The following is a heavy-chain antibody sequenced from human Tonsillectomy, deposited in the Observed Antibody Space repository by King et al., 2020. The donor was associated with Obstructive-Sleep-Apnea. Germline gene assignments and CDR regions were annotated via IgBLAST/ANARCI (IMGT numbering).Heavy chain of an antibody. J-gene: IGHJ6*01. CDR1: GFTFSDYY. CDR3: ASEQGAWNLIDFGMGV. CDR2: ISSGSSYT. V-gene: IGHV3-11*06. Sequence: QLVQSGGGLVKPGGSLRLSCAASGFTFSDYYMTWVRQAPGKGLEGVSYISSGSSYTNYADSVKGRFTISRDNAKNSLYLQMNSLRAEDTAVYYCASEQGAWNLIDFGMGVWGQGTTGPVSS. D-gene: IGHD1-1*01.